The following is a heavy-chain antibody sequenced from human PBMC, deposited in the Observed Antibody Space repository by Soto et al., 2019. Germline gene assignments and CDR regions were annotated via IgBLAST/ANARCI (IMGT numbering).Heavy chain of an antibody. CDR1: GFTFSSYG. Sequence: QVQLVESGGGVVQPGRSLRLSCAASGFTFSSYGMHWVRQAPGKGLEWVAVISYDGSNKYYADSVKGRFTISRDNSKNTLYLQMNSLRAEDTAVYYCAKDMEYSSGSFDYWGQGTLVTVSS. J-gene: IGHJ4*02. CDR2: ISYDGSNK. V-gene: IGHV3-30*18. CDR3: AKDMEYSSGSFDY. D-gene: IGHD6-19*01.